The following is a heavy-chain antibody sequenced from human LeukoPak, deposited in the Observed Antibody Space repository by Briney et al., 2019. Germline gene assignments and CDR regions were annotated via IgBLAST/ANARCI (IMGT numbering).Heavy chain of an antibody. CDR1: GYTFTSYD. D-gene: IGHD2-15*01. J-gene: IGHJ4*02. Sequence: ASVKVSCKASGYTFTSYDINWVRQATGQGLEWMGWMNPNSGNTAYAQKFQGRVTMTRNTSISTAYMELSSLRSEDAAVYYCARGLGARGWYDYWGQGTLVTVSS. CDR3: ARGLGARGWYDY. V-gene: IGHV1-8*01. CDR2: MNPNSGNT.